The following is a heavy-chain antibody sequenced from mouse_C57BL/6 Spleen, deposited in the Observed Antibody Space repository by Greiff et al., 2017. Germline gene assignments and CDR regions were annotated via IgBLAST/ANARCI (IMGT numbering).Heavy chain of an antibody. CDR2: IHPNSGST. CDR3: ARWGYDYDVAY. D-gene: IGHD2-4*01. Sequence: QVQLQQPGAELVKPGASVKLSCKASGYTFTSYWMHWVKQRPGQGLEWIGMIHPNSGSTNYNEKFKSKATLTVDNSSSTAYMQLSSLTSEDSAVYYCARWGYDYDVAYWGQGTLVTVSA. V-gene: IGHV1-64*01. CDR1: GYTFTSYW. J-gene: IGHJ3*01.